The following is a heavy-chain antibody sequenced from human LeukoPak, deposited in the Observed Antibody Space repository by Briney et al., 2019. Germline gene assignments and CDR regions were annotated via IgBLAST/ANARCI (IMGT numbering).Heavy chain of an antibody. D-gene: IGHD3-22*01. J-gene: IGHJ4*02. Sequence: GRSLRLSCAASGFTFSSYAMHWVRQAPGKGLEWVAVISYDGSNKYYADSVKGRFTISRDNSKNTLYLQMNSLRAEDTAVYYCARDRFKPMITMIVVVIQSYFDYWDQGTLVTVSS. CDR3: ARDRFKPMITMIVVVIQSYFDY. CDR1: GFTFSSYA. CDR2: ISYDGSNK. V-gene: IGHV3-30-3*01.